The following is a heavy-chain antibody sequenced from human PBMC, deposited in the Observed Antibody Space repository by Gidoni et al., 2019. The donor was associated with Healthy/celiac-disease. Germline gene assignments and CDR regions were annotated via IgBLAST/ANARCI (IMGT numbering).Heavy chain of an antibody. CDR2: ISWNSGSI. D-gene: IGHD4-17*01. CDR1: GFTFDDYA. V-gene: IGHV3-9*01. J-gene: IGHJ3*02. Sequence: EVQLVESGGGLVQPGRSLRLSCAASGFTFDDYAMPWVRQGPGKGLELVSGISWNSGSIGYADSVKGRFTISRDNAKNSLYLQMNSLRAEDTALYYCAKDIGYRGYGDLNDAFDIWGQGTMVTVSS. CDR3: AKDIGYRGYGDLNDAFDI.